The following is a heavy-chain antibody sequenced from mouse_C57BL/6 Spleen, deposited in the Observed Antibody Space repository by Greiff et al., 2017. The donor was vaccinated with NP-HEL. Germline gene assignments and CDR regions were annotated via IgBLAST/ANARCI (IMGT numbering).Heavy chain of an antibody. V-gene: IGHV5-16*01. J-gene: IGHJ1*03. CDR3: ARRVRSLYWYFDV. CDR2: INSAGSST. CDR1: GFTFSDYY. D-gene: IGHD2-2*01. Sequence: EVMLVESEGGLVQPGSSMKLSCTASGFTFSDYYMAWVRQVPEKGLEWVANINSAGSSTYYLDSLKSRFIISRDTAKNILYLQMSSLKSEDTATYYCARRVRSLYWYFDVWGTGTTVTVSS.